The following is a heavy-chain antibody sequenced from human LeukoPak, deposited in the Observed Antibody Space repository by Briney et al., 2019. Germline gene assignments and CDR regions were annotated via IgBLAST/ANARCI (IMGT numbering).Heavy chain of an antibody. Sequence: AASVKVSCKASGYTFTDYYIHWVRQAPGQGLEWMGWVNPINGGTNSAQNFQGRVTLTRDTSIGTAYMELSKLRSYDTAVYYCVRDPVNMDSHNADYWGQGTLVTVSS. D-gene: IGHD3-10*01. V-gene: IGHV1-2*02. CDR3: VRDPVNMDSHNADY. CDR1: GYTFTDYY. J-gene: IGHJ4*02. CDR2: VNPINGGT.